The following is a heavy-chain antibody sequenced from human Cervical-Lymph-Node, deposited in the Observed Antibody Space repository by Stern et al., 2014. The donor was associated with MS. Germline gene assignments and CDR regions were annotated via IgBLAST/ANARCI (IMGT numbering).Heavy chain of an antibody. Sequence: VQLXXSGGGLVQPGGSLRLSCGGSGFTVSTSYMTWVRQAPGEGLEWVSGIYGRGSPYYAESVKGRFTVSRDISKNTLYLQMNSLRAEDTAVYYCAREVSGDFADAWLDPWGQGTLVTVTS. J-gene: IGHJ5*02. CDR3: AREVSGDFADAWLDP. V-gene: IGHV3-66*02. CDR1: GFTVSTSY. CDR2: IYGRGSP. D-gene: IGHD1-26*01.